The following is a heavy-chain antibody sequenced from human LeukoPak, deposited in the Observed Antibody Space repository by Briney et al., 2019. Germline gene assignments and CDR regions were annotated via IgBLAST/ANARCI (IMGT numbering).Heavy chain of an antibody. Sequence: GGSLRLSCAASGFTFSSYAMHWVRQAPGKGLEWVAVISYDGSNKYYADSVKGRFTISRDNSKNTLYLQMNSLRAEDTAVYYCARAPYSSSSHYFDYWGQGTLVTVSS. CDR1: GFTFSSYA. D-gene: IGHD6-6*01. CDR2: ISYDGSNK. V-gene: IGHV3-30-3*01. J-gene: IGHJ4*02. CDR3: ARAPYSSSSHYFDY.